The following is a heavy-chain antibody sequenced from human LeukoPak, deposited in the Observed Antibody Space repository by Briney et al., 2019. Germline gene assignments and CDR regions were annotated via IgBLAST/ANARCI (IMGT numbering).Heavy chain of an antibody. V-gene: IGHV5-51*01. D-gene: IGHD3-22*01. Sequence: GESLKISCKGSGYTFTNYWIGWVRQMPGKGLKWMGIIYPDDSDIRYSPSFQGQVTISADRSITTAYLQWSSLKASDTAMYYCARYYYDRAVGPFDYWGQGSLVTVSS. CDR1: GYTFTNYW. CDR3: ARYYYDRAVGPFDY. CDR2: IYPDDSDI. J-gene: IGHJ4*02.